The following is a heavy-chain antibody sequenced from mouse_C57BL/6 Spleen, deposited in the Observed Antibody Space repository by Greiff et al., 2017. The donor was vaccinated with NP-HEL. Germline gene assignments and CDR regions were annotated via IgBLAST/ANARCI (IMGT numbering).Heavy chain of an antibody. J-gene: IGHJ2*01. CDR3: ARGLNCVFDY. CDR1: GFTFSDYG. Sequence: EVMLVESGGGLVKPGGSLKLSCAASGFTFSDYGMHWVRQAPEKGLEWVAYISSGSSTIYYAATVKGRFTISRDNAKNTLFLQMTRLRSEDTAMYYCARGLNCVFDYWGQGTTLTVSS. CDR2: ISSGSSTI. V-gene: IGHV5-17*01. D-gene: IGHD1-3*01.